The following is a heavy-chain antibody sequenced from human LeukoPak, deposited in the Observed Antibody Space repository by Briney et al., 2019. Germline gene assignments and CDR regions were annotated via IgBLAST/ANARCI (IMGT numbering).Heavy chain of an antibody. Sequence: PSETLSLTCTVSGGSISSYYWSWIRQPPGKGLEWIGYIHYSGSTNYNPSLKSRVTISVDTSKNQFSLKLSSVTAADTAVYYCARAVVIRDYYYGMDVWGQGTTVTVS. D-gene: IGHD3-22*01. CDR3: ARAVVIRDYYYGMDV. V-gene: IGHV4-59*01. CDR2: IHYSGST. CDR1: GGSISSYY. J-gene: IGHJ6*02.